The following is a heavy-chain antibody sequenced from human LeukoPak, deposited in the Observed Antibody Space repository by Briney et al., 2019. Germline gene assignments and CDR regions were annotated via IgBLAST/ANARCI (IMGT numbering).Heavy chain of an antibody. CDR1: GFSISSSS. Sequence: PGGTLRLSCAASGFSISSSSMNWVRQAPGKGLEWVSSISCSSTNIYYAYSVKGRFTISRDDPKNSLYLQMNSLRADDTAVYYCARVEYKNGAMSYWGQGTLVTVSS. CDR3: ARVEYKNGAMSY. J-gene: IGHJ4*02. CDR2: ISCSSTNI. V-gene: IGHV3-21*01. D-gene: IGHD1-1*01.